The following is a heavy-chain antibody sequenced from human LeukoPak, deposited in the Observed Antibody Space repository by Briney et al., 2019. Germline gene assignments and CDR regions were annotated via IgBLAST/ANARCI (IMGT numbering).Heavy chain of an antibody. V-gene: IGHV3-21*04. Sequence: PGGSLRLSCAASGFTFSSYSMNWVRQAPGKGLEWVSSVSSSSSYIYYADSVKGRFTISRDNSKNTLYLQMNSLRAEDTAVYYCTAYVKVYYFDYWGQGTLVTVSS. D-gene: IGHD2-8*01. J-gene: IGHJ4*02. CDR3: TAYVKVYYFDY. CDR2: VSSSSSYI. CDR1: GFTFSSYS.